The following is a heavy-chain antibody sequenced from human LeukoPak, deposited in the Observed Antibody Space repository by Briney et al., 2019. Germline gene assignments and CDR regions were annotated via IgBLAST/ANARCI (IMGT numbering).Heavy chain of an antibody. D-gene: IGHD6-19*01. CDR1: GYTFTSYG. CDR3: ARGYSSGWYYYGMDV. Sequence: ASVKVSCKASGYTFTSYGISWVRQAPGQGLEWMGWISAYNGNTNYAQKLQGRVTMTTGTSTSTAYMELRSLRSDDTAVHYCARGYSSGWYYYGMDVWGQGTTVTVSS. V-gene: IGHV1-18*01. CDR2: ISAYNGNT. J-gene: IGHJ6*02.